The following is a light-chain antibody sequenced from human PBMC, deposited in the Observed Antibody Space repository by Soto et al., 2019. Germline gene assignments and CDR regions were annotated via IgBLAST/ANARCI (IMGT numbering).Light chain of an antibody. CDR1: QSVSSSY. J-gene: IGKJ2*01. CDR3: QQYGSSPNT. CDR2: GAS. V-gene: IGKV3-20*01. Sequence: EIVLTQSPGTLSLSPGKRATLSCRASQSVSSSYLAWYQQKPGQAPRLLIYGASSRATGIPDRFGGSGSGTDFTLTISRLEPEDFAVYYCQQYGSSPNTFGQGTKLEIK.